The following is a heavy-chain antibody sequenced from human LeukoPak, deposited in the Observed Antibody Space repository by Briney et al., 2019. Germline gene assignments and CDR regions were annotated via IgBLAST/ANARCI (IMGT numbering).Heavy chain of an antibody. CDR3: ARESGGGVLGYFDL. J-gene: IGHJ2*01. D-gene: IGHD3-10*01. V-gene: IGHV3-72*01. CDR1: GFTFSDHC. Sequence: GGSLRLSCAASGFTFSDHCTDWVRQAPGKGLEWVGRTRNKANSYTTEYAASVKGRFTISRDDSKKSLYLQMNSLKTEDTAVYYCARESGGGVLGYFDLWGRGTLVSVSS. CDR2: TRNKANSYTT.